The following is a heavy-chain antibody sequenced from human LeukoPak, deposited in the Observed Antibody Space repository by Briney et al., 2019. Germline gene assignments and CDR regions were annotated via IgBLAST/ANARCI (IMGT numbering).Heavy chain of an antibody. J-gene: IGHJ3*02. CDR3: ARDWGMGFRGGEDAFEM. Sequence: SETLSLTCSVSDGYISNYYLSWIRQPAGKRLEWIGRIHSSGSTSYNPSLRSRVTMSIDTSQSQFSLKLSSVTAADTAVYYCARDWGMGFRGGEDAFEMWGQGTLVTVSS. CDR2: IHSSGST. D-gene: IGHD3-16*01. CDR1: DGYISNYY. V-gene: IGHV4-4*07.